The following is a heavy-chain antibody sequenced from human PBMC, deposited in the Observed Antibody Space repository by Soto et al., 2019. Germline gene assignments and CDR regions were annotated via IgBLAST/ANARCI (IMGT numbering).Heavy chain of an antibody. CDR2: VLPIFPTT. Sequence: QVQLVQSGAEVKKPGSSVKVSCRAPGGTFSNSGISWVRQAPGQGLEWMGGVLPIFPTTNYAQKFQGRLTITADESTTTAYMELTNLRSEDTAVYYCARDPRDDNWNLYYGMDVWGQGTTVTVAS. CDR3: ARDPRDDNWNLYYGMDV. V-gene: IGHV1-69*01. CDR1: GGTFSNSG. J-gene: IGHJ6*02. D-gene: IGHD1-7*01.